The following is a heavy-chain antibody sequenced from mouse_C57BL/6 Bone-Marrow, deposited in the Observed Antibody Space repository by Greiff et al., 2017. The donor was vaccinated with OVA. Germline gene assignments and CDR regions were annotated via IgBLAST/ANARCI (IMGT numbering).Heavy chain of an antibody. CDR3: ARINYWYFDV. V-gene: IGHV5-17*01. Sequence: EVHLVESGGGLVKPGGSLKLSCAASGFTFSDYGMHWVRQAPEKGLEWVAYISSGSSTIYYADTVKGRFTIARDNAKNTLFRQMTSLRSEDTAMYYCARINYWYFDVWGTGTTVTVSS. CDR2: ISSGSSTI. CDR1: GFTFSDYG. J-gene: IGHJ1*03.